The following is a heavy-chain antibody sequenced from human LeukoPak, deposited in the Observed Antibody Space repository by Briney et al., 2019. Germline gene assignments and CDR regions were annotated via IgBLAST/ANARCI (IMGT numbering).Heavy chain of an antibody. CDR1: GFTFSIYN. V-gene: IGHV3-21*01. CDR3: ARQGTGDAFDI. Sequence: GGSLRLSCAASGFTFSIYNMNWVRQAPGKGLEWVSSISGSSSYIYYADSVKGRFTISRDNAKNSLYLQMNSLRAEDTAVFYCARQGTGDAFDIWGQGTMVTVSS. J-gene: IGHJ3*02. CDR2: ISGSSSYI.